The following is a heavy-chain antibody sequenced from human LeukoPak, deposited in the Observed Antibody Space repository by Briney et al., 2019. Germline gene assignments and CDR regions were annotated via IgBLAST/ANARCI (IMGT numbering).Heavy chain of an antibody. J-gene: IGHJ5*02. CDR2: IYTSGST. D-gene: IGHD4-23*01. V-gene: IGHV4-4*08. CDR1: GFTFGDYA. CDR3: ARGLTVVTPPDH. Sequence: PGGSLRLSCTASGFTFGDYAMSWFRQAPGKGLEWIGRIYTSGSTNYNPSLKSRVTISVDTSKNQFSLKLSSVTAADTAVYYCARGLTVVTPPDHWGQGTLVTVSS.